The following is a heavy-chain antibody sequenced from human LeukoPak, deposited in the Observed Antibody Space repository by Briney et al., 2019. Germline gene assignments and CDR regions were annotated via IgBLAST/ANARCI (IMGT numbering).Heavy chain of an antibody. J-gene: IGHJ4*02. CDR1: GFAFSSYS. V-gene: IGHV3-21*01. CDR3: ARALYYYGSGSYEVYFDY. D-gene: IGHD3-10*01. CDR2: ISSGSSYM. Sequence: GGSLRLSCAASGFAFSSYSVNWVRQAPGKGLEWVSSISSGSSYMYYADSVKGRFTISRDNAKNSLYLQMNSLRAEDTAVYYCARALYYYGSGSYEVYFDYWGQGTLVTVSS.